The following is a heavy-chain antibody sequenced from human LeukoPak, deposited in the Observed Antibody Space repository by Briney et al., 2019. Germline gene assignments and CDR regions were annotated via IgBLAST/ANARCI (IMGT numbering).Heavy chain of an antibody. V-gene: IGHV3-23*01. D-gene: IGHD6-13*01. CDR2: ITNSGGST. Sequence: PGGSLRLSCAASGFTFSSYAMSWVRQAPGKGLEWVSTITNSGGSTYYADSVKGRFTISRDNSKNTLYLQMNSLRAEDTAVYFCAKSPYSSSWAASAFDIWGQGTMVTVSS. CDR3: AKSPYSSSWAASAFDI. J-gene: IGHJ3*02. CDR1: GFTFSSYA.